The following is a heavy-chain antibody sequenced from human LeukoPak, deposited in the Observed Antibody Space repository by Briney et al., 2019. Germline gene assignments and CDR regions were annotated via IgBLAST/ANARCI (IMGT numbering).Heavy chain of an antibody. V-gene: IGHV4-4*07. Sequence: SETLSLTCTVSGGSISSYYWSWIRQPAGKGLEWIGRIYTSGSTNYSPSLKSRVTMSVDTSKNQFSLKLSSVTAADTAVYYCARQPARHLYNWFDPWGQGTLVTVSS. CDR3: ARQPARHLYNWFDP. CDR1: GGSISSYY. CDR2: IYTSGST. J-gene: IGHJ5*02. D-gene: IGHD2-2*01.